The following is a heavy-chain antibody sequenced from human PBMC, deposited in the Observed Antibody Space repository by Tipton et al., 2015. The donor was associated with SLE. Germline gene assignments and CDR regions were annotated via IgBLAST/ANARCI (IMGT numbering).Heavy chain of an antibody. Sequence: TLSLTCSVSGGSVSCGFYYWSWIRQPAGKGLEWIGRINTSGTTNYNPSLKSRVTISVDTAENQFPLNLTSVTAADTALYYCARGGYCTHTNCYPFDHWGQGILVTVSS. D-gene: IGHD2-2*01. J-gene: IGHJ4*02. V-gene: IGHV4-61*02. CDR1: GGSVSCGFYY. CDR3: ARGGYCTHTNCYPFDH. CDR2: INTSGTT.